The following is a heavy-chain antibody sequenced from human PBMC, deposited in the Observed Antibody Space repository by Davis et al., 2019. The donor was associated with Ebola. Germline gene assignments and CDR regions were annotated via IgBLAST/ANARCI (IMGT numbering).Heavy chain of an antibody. J-gene: IGHJ4*02. V-gene: IGHV3-23*01. CDR1: GFTFSSYA. CDR2: ISGSGGST. D-gene: IGHD2-15*01. CDR3: AKVPLIVVVVAAPLFDY. Sequence: GESLKISCAASGFTFSSYAMSWVRQAPGKGLEWVSAISGSGGSTYYADSVKGRFTISRDNSKNTLYLQMNSLRAEDTAVYYCAKVPLIVVVVAAPLFDYWGQGTLVTVSS.